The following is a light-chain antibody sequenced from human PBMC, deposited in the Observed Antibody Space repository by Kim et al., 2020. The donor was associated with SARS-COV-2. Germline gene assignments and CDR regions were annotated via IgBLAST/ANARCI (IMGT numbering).Light chain of an antibody. CDR1: KLGDKY. V-gene: IGLV3-1*01. J-gene: IGLJ2*01. CDR2: QDS. CDR3: QAWDSSTVV. Sequence: ESHGQTASITCSGDKLGDKYACWYQQKPGQSPVLVIYQDSKRPSGIPERFSGSNSGNTATLTISGTQAMDEADYYCQAWDSSTVVFGGGTQLTVL.